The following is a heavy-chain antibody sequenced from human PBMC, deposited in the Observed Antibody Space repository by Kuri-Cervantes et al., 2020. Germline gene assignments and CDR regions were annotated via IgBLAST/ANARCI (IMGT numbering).Heavy chain of an antibody. Sequence: GGSLRLSCAAPGFTFSSYAMHWVRQAPGKGLEWVAVISYDGSNKYYADSVKGRFTISRDNSKNTLYLQMNSLRAEDTAVYYCAREMATTFYYYYYGMDVWGQGTTVTVSS. V-gene: IGHV3-30-3*01. CDR2: ISYDGSNK. D-gene: IGHD5-24*01. J-gene: IGHJ6*02. CDR3: AREMATTFYYYYYGMDV. CDR1: GFTFSSYA.